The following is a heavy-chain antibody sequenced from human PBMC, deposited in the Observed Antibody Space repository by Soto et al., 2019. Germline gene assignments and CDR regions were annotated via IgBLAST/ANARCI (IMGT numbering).Heavy chain of an antibody. V-gene: IGHV3-64*01. CDR1: GFTFSSYA. Sequence: EVQLVESGGGLVQPGGSLRLSCVASGFTFSSYAMHWVRQAPGKGLEYVSVISSNGGSTYYANSVKGRFTISRDNSKNTLYLQMGSLRAEDMAVYYCARVRNYYDSSGYYLDYWGQGTLVTVSS. D-gene: IGHD3-22*01. CDR2: ISSNGGST. J-gene: IGHJ4*02. CDR3: ARVRNYYDSSGYYLDY.